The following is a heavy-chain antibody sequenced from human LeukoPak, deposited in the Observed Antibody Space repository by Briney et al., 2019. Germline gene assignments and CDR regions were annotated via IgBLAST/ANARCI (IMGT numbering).Heavy chain of an antibody. CDR2: IIGDGSST. J-gene: IGHJ5*02. D-gene: IGHD2-21*01. Sequence: PGGSLRLSCAASGSTFSNYWMHWVRQAPGKGLVWVSHIIGDGSSTNYADSVKGRFTISRDNAMNTLYLQMNSLRVEDTAVYYCARDIRFGPWGQGTLVTVSS. CDR3: ARDIRFGP. CDR1: GSTFSNYW. V-gene: IGHV3-74*01.